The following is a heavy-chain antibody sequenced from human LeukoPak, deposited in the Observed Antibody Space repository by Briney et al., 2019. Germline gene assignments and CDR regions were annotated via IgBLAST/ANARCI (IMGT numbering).Heavy chain of an antibody. CDR3: ARDYGDYGGGYVDY. J-gene: IGHJ4*02. Sequence: SETLSLTCTVSGGSISSGDYYWSWIRQPPGKGLEWIGYIYYSGSTYYNPSLKSRVTISVDTSKNQFSLKLSSVTAADTAVYYCARDYGDYGGGYVDYWGQGTLVTVSS. D-gene: IGHD4-17*01. V-gene: IGHV4-30-4*01. CDR2: IYYSGST. CDR1: GGSISSGDYY.